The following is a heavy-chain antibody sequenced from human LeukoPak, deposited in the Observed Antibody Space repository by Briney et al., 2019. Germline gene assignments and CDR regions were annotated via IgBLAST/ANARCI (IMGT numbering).Heavy chain of an antibody. D-gene: IGHD3-16*02. V-gene: IGHV1-18*01. CDR3: ARDTAYYDYVWGSYRISLDY. CDR2: ISAYNGNT. J-gene: IGHJ4*02. Sequence: ASVKVSCKASGYTFTSYGISWVRQAPGQGLEWMGWISAYNGNTNYAQKLQGSVTMTTETSASTAYMELRSLRSDDTAVYYCARDTAYYDYVWGSYRISLDYWGQGTLVTVSS. CDR1: GYTFTSYG.